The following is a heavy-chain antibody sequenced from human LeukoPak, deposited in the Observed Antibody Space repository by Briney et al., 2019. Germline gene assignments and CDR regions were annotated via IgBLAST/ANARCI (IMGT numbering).Heavy chain of an antibody. V-gene: IGHV3-23*01. CDR3: ASQYTSSRIFDD. CDR2: ISGGGGRT. D-gene: IGHD6-13*01. CDR1: GFTFSSYV. Sequence: GGSLRLSCAASGFTFSSYVMSWVRQAPGKGLEWVSAISGGGGRTYYADSVKGRFTVSRDNAKNSLYLQMNSLRAEDTAVYFCASQYTSSRIFDDWGQGTLVTVSS. J-gene: IGHJ4*02.